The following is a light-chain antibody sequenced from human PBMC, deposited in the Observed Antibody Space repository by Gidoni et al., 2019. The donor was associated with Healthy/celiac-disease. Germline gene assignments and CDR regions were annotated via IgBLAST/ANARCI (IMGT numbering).Light chain of an antibody. J-gene: IGKJ2*04. CDR3: QQSYSTPRS. Sequence: DIQMTQSPSSLSASVGDRVTITCRASQSISSYLNWYQQKPGKAPKLLFYAASSLQSGVPSRFSGSGSGTDFTLTISSRQPEDLATYYCQQSYSTPRSFGQGTKLESK. CDR2: AAS. CDR1: QSISSY. V-gene: IGKV1-39*01.